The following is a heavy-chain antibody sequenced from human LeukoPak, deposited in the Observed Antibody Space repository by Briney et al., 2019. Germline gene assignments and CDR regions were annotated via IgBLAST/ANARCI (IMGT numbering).Heavy chain of an antibody. CDR1: GFTFSSYA. Sequence: GGSLRLSCEDSGFTFSSYAMSWVRQAPGKGLERVSGISGSGGSRYYADSVEGRFTISRDNSKNTLYLQMDSLRAEDTAVYYCAKDTHVTMIVVGAFDIWGQGTMVTVSS. V-gene: IGHV3-23*01. CDR3: AKDTHVTMIVVGAFDI. D-gene: IGHD3-22*01. CDR2: ISGSGGSR. J-gene: IGHJ3*02.